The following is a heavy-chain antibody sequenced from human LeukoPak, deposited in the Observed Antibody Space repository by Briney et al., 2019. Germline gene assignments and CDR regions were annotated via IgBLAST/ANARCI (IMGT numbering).Heavy chain of an antibody. CDR3: ARVRADSSSWVHNWFDP. Sequence: ASVKASCTASGGTFSSYAISWVRQAPGQGLEWMGGIIPIFGTANYAQKFQGRVTITADESTSTAYMELSSLRSEDTAVYYCARVRADSSSWVHNWFDPWGQGTLVTVSS. V-gene: IGHV1-69*13. D-gene: IGHD6-13*01. CDR2: IIPIFGTA. CDR1: GGTFSSYA. J-gene: IGHJ5*02.